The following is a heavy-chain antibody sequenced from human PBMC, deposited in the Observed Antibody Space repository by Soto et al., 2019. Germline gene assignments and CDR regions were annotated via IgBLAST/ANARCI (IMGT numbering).Heavy chain of an antibody. CDR1: VFSLSTSGVG. Sequence: QITFKESGPTLVKPTQTLTLTCTFSVFSLSTSGVGLGGIRQPPGKALEWLALIYWDDDKRYSPSLKSRLTITKDTSKNQVVLTMHSMDPVDTATYCCAHFDSSSWYFDLWGSGTLVTVSS. D-gene: IGHD6-13*01. V-gene: IGHV2-5*02. CDR2: IYWDDDK. CDR3: AHFDSSSWYFDL. J-gene: IGHJ2*01.